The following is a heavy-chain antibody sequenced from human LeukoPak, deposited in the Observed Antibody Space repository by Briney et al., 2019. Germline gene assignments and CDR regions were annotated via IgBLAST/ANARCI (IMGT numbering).Heavy chain of an antibody. CDR3: ARARSGGSYGGTFDY. CDR2: INHSGST. V-gene: IGHV4-34*01. Sequence: SETLSLTCAVYGGSFSGYYWSWIRQPPGKGLEWIGEINHSGSTNYNPSLKSRVTISVDTSKNQFSLKLSSVTAADTAVYYCARARSGGSYGGTFDYWGQGTLVTVSS. CDR1: GGSFSGYY. J-gene: IGHJ4*02. D-gene: IGHD1-26*01.